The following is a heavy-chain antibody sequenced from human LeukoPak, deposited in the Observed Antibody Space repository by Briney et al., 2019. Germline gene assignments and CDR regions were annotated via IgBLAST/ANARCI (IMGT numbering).Heavy chain of an antibody. CDR1: GGSISSYY. Sequence: PSETLSLTCTVSGGSISSYYWSWIRQPPGKGLEWIGYIYYSGSTNYNPPLKSRVTISVDTSKNQFSLKLSSVTAADTAVYYCARRGVCSGGSCYYKEHWFDPWGQGTLVTVSS. J-gene: IGHJ5*02. V-gene: IGHV4-59*01. CDR3: ARRGVCSGGSCYYKEHWFDP. D-gene: IGHD2-15*01. CDR2: IYYSGST.